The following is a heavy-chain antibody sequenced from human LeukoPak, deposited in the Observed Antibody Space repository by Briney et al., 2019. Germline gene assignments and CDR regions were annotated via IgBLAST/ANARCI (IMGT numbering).Heavy chain of an antibody. V-gene: IGHV1-69*13. CDR3: ARGKPYGSEFLYFDY. J-gene: IGHJ4*02. D-gene: IGHD3-10*01. CDR1: GGTFSSCA. CDR2: IIPIFGTA. Sequence: ASAKVSCKASGGTFSSCAISWVRQAPGQGLEWMGGIIPIFGTANYAQKFQGRVTITADESTSTAYMELSSLRSEDTAVYYCARGKPYGSEFLYFDYWGQGTLVTVSS.